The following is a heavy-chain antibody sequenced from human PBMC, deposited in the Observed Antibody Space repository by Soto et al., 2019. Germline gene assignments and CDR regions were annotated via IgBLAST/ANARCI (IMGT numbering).Heavy chain of an antibody. CDR3: ARLPGGNAPRPDY. J-gene: IGHJ4*02. Sequence: SLRLSCASSGFTFSDYSMSWIRQAPGKGLEWVSYISSSSSYTNYADYVKGRFTISRDNAKNSLYLQMNSLRAEDTTVYYCARLPGGNAPRPDYWGKGTPVTVSS. D-gene: IGHD1-1*01. CDR1: GFTFSDYS. V-gene: IGHV3-11*03. CDR2: ISSSSSYT.